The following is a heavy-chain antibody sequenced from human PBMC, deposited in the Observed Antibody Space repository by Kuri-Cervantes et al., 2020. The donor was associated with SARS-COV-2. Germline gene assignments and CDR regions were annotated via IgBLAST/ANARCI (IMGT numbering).Heavy chain of an antibody. CDR1: GGTFSSYA. CDR3: ARDEGVPVPATTLDS. Sequence: SVKVSCKASGGTFSSYAISWVRQAPGQGLEWMGGIIPIFGTANYAQKFQGRVTITADKSTSTAYMELSSLRSEDTAVYYCARDEGVPVPATTLDSWGQGTLVTVSS. D-gene: IGHD6-19*01. V-gene: IGHV1-69*06. CDR2: IIPIFGTA. J-gene: IGHJ4*02.